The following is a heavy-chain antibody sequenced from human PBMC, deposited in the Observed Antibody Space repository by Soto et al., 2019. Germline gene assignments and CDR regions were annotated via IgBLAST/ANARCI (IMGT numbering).Heavy chain of an antibody. CDR1: GFSFSTSGVG. CDR3: AHRDPTGYGVLDI. J-gene: IGHJ3*02. CDR2: IYWDGNN. D-gene: IGHD5-12*01. Sequence: QITLKESGPPLVKPTQTLTLTCTFSGFSFSTSGVGVGWIRQPPGKALEWLALIYWDGNNRYRPSLKSRLTITKETSKNQVVLTLTSMDPVDTATYYCAHRDPTGYGVLDIWGQGRMVTVAS. V-gene: IGHV2-5*02.